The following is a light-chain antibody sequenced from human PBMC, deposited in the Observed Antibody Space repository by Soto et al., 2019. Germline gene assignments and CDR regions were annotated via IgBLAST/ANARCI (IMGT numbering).Light chain of an antibody. CDR1: SSDDGSYNL. J-gene: IGLJ1*01. CDR3: CSYAGSGTPYV. CDR2: VVG. V-gene: IGLV2-23*02. Sequence: QSVLTQPASVSGSPGQSITISCTGTSSDDGSYNLVSWYQHHPGKAPKLMIYVVGKRPSGVSSRFSGSKSGNTASLTISGLQAEDEADYYCCSYAGSGTPYVFGTGTKLTVL.